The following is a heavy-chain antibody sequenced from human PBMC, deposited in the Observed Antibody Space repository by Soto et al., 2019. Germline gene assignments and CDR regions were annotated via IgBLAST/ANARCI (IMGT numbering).Heavy chain of an antibody. V-gene: IGHV1-69*01. Sequence: QVQLLQSGAEVKEPGSSVKVSCTASRGFFSSYTINWLRQAPGQGLEWLGWIIPIFGSASYAQKLQGRVTITADESTSTAYMELSGLRSVDTAVYYCAGVANTGMVISRYYAMDVW. D-gene: IGHD5-18*01. CDR1: RGFFSSYT. J-gene: IGHJ6*01. CDR2: IIPIFGSA. CDR3: AGVANTGMVISRYYAMDV.